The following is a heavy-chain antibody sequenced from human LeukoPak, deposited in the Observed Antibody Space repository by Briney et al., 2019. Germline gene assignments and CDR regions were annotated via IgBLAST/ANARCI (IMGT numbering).Heavy chain of an antibody. CDR3: SRDSLSSCGGDCYSGLDV. CDR2: IKSDGSST. D-gene: IGHD2-21*02. Sequence: AGGSLRLSCAASGFTFSNYWMHWVRQAPGEALMWVSRIKSDGSSTTYADSVKGRFTIPRDNAKNTLYLQMNSLRAEDTAVYYCSRDSLSSCGGDCYSGLDVWGQGTTVTVSS. J-gene: IGHJ6*02. V-gene: IGHV3-74*01. CDR1: GFTFSNYW.